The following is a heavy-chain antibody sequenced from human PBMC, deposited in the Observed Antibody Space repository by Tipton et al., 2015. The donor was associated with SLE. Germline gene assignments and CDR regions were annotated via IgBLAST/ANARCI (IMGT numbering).Heavy chain of an antibody. Sequence: TLSLTCTVSGDSISSGGYYWTWIRQHPGKGLEWIGYIYDRGSTYYNPSLKSRITISVDTSKNHFSLKLSSVTAADTAVYYCARGGVGGYDYFDHWGQGTLVTVSS. D-gene: IGHD5-12*01. J-gene: IGHJ4*02. CDR2: IYDRGST. CDR1: GDSISSGGYY. V-gene: IGHV4-31*03. CDR3: ARGGVGGYDYFDH.